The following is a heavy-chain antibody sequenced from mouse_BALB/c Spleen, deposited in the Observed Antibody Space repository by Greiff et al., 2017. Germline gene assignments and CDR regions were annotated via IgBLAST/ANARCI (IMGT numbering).Heavy chain of an antibody. V-gene: IGHV1S135*01. Sequence: EVQLQQSGPELGKPGASVKISCKASGYSFTGYNMYWVKQSHRKSLEWIGYIDPYNGGTSYNQKSKGKATLTVDKSSSTAYMHLNSLTSEDSAIYYCARSVRYDNAMDYWGQGTSVTVSS. J-gene: IGHJ4*01. CDR3: ARSVRYDNAMDY. CDR1: GYSFTGYN. CDR2: IDPYNGGT. D-gene: IGHD2-14*01.